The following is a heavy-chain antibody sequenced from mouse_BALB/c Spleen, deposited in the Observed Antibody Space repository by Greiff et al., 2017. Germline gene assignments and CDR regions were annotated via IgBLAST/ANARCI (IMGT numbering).Heavy chain of an antibody. V-gene: IGHV5-6*01. CDR2: ISSGGSYT. D-gene: IGHD2-3*01. CDR1: GFTFSSYG. CDR3: ARHDGSYWYFDV. J-gene: IGHJ1*01. Sequence: VQLQQSGGDLVKPGGSLKLSCAASGFTFSSYGMSWVRQTPDKRLEWVATISSGGSYTYYPDSVKGRFTISRDNAKNTLYLQMSSLKSEDTAMYYCARHDGSYWYFDVWGEGTTVTVSS.